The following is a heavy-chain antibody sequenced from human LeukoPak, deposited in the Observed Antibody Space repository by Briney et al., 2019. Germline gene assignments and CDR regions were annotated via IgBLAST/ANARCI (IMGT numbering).Heavy chain of an antibody. CDR2: IIPIFGTA. J-gene: IGHJ4*02. V-gene: IGHV1-69*13. CDR1: GYTFTSYG. Sequence: SVKVSCKASGYTFTSYGISWVRQAPGQGLEWMGGIIPIFGTANYAQKFQGRVTITADESTSTAYMELSSLRSEDTAVYYCARGTGYCSSTSCYTFDYWGQGTLVTVSS. D-gene: IGHD2-2*02. CDR3: ARGTGYCSSTSCYTFDY.